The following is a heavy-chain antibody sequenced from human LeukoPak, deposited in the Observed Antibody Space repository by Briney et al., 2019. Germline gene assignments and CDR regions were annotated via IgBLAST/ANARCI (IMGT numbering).Heavy chain of an antibody. V-gene: IGHV3-53*01. CDR3: ARSSHYDILTGYSEEDAFDI. D-gene: IGHD3-9*01. J-gene: IGHJ3*02. CDR1: VFTVSSNY. CDR2: IYSGGST. Sequence: QTGGSLRLSCAASVFTVSSNYMSWVRQAPGKGLEWVSVIYSGGSTDYADSVKGRFTISRDTSKNTLYLQMNSLRVEDTAVYYCARSSHYDILTGYSEEDAFDIWGQGTMVTVSS.